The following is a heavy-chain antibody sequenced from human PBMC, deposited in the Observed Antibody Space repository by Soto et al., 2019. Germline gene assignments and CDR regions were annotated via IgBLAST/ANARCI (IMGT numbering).Heavy chain of an antibody. CDR2: FDPEDGET. Sequence: ASVKVSCKVSGYTLTELSMHWVRQAPGKGLEWMGGFDPEDGETIYAQKFQGRVTMTEDTSTDTAYMELSRLRSDDTAVYYCARDLEGDRRYYYYGMDVWGQGTTVTVSS. D-gene: IGHD2-21*01. J-gene: IGHJ6*02. CDR3: ARDLEGDRRYYYYGMDV. CDR1: GYTLTELS. V-gene: IGHV1-24*01.